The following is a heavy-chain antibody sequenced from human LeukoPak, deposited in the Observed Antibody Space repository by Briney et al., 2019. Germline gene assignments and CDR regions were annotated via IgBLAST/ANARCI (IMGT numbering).Heavy chain of an antibody. CDR1: GGSVSISSYY. Sequence: SETLSLTCTVSGGSVSISSYYWGWIRQPPGKGLEWIGSIYYSGSTYYNPSLKSRVTISVDTSKNQFSLKLSSVTAADTAVYYCASPGGYCSSTSCTPFYWGQGTLVTVSS. D-gene: IGHD2-2*01. CDR2: IYYSGST. CDR3: ASPGGYCSSTSCTPFY. V-gene: IGHV4-39*01. J-gene: IGHJ4*02.